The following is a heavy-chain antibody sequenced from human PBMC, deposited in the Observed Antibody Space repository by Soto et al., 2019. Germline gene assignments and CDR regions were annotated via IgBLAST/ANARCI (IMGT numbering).Heavy chain of an antibody. CDR2: IRSEAYGWTT. J-gene: IGHJ4*02. CDR3: TRAGGSGWGYYFDY. CDR1: GFTFGDYA. D-gene: IGHD6-19*01. V-gene: IGHV3-49*04. Sequence: SLSCTASGFTFGDYAMSWVRQAPGKGLECVGFIRSEAYGWTTEYAASVKGRFTISRDDSKSIAYLQMNSLRTEDTAVYYCTRAGGSGWGYYFDYWGQGTQVTVSS.